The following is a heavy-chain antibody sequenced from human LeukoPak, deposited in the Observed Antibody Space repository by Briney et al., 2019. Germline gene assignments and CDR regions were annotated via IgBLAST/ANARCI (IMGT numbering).Heavy chain of an antibody. D-gene: IGHD3-16*02. J-gene: IGHJ4*02. Sequence: GGSLRLSCAASGFTFSSYAMSWVRQAPGKGLEWVSAISGSGGSTYYADSVKGRFTISRDNSKNTLCLQMNSLRAEDTAVYYCAKDEWSYDYVWGSYRSTPDYWGQGTLVTVSS. CDR2: ISGSGGST. CDR1: GFTFSSYA. CDR3: AKDEWSYDYVWGSYRSTPDY. V-gene: IGHV3-23*01.